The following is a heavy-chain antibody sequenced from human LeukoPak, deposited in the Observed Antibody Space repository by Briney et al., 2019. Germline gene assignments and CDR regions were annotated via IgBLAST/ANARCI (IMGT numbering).Heavy chain of an antibody. CDR2: ISSSSSYI. D-gene: IGHD3-9*01. CDR1: GFTFSSYS. Sequence: GGSLRLSCAASGFTFSSYSMNWVRQAPGKGLEWVSSISSSSSYIYYADSVKGRFTISRDNAKNSLYLQMNSLRAEDTAVYYCARVRSDILTGYRPYYYYYMDVWGKGTTVTISS. CDR3: ARVRSDILTGYRPYYYYYMDV. J-gene: IGHJ6*03. V-gene: IGHV3-21*01.